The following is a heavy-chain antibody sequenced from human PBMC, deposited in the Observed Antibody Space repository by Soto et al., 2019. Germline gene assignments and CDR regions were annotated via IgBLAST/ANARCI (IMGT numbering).Heavy chain of an antibody. CDR2: ISGSGGGGGA. J-gene: IGHJ4*02. D-gene: IGHD3-22*01. Sequence: GGSLRLSCAASGFTFRNYDMSWVRQAPGKGLEWVATISGSGGGGGATYGDSVKGRCTISRDNSKNTLYLQLNSLRAEDTAVYYCAKDAPGSGYLSDYWGQGTLVTAPQ. CDR3: AKDAPGSGYLSDY. V-gene: IGHV3-23*01. CDR1: GFTFRNYD.